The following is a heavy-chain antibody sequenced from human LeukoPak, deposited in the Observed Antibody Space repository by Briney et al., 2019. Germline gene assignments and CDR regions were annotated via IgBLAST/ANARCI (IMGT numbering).Heavy chain of an antibody. CDR3: ASHYYGSGTYYWGYYFDY. V-gene: IGHV3-7*01. Sequence: GGSLRLSCVVSGFRFSSYWMSWVRQAPGKEPEWVANIKPDGGDKYYVDSVKGRFTVSRDNAKNSLYLQMNSLRAEDSAVYYCASHYYGSGTYYWGYYFDYWGQGTLVTVSS. D-gene: IGHD3-10*01. J-gene: IGHJ4*02. CDR2: IKPDGGDK. CDR1: GFRFSSYW.